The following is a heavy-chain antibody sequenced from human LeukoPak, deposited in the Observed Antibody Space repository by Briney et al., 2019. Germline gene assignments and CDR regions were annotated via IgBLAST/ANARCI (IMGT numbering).Heavy chain of an antibody. CDR3: AKGPLNDGAAAGYFDY. CDR2: ISSSSTTI. D-gene: IGHD6-13*01. CDR1: GFTFSSYS. J-gene: IGHJ4*02. Sequence: GGSLRLSRAASGFTFSSYSMMWVRQAPGKGLEWVSYISSSSTTIHYADSVKGRFTISRDNAKNSLYLQMNSLRAEDTALYYCAKGPLNDGAAAGYFDYWGQGTLVTVSS. V-gene: IGHV3-48*04.